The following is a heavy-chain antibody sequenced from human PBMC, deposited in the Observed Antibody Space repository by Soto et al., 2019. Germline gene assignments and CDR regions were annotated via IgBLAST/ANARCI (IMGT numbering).Heavy chain of an antibody. Sequence: QVQLVQSGAEVKKPGASVKVSCKASGYTFTGYYMHWVRQAPGQGLEWMGWINPNSGGKNYAQKFQGWVTMTRDTSISTAYMELSRLRSDDTAVYYCARSSSSWSTYFDYWGQGTLVTVSS. CDR3: ARSSSSWSTYFDY. CDR1: GYTFTGYY. D-gene: IGHD6-13*01. J-gene: IGHJ4*02. V-gene: IGHV1-2*04. CDR2: INPNSGGK.